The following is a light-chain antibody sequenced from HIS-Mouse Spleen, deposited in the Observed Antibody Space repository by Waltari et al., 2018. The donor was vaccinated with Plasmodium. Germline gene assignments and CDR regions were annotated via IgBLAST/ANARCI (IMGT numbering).Light chain of an antibody. CDR3: QQRSNWLT. J-gene: IGKJ4*01. Sequence: EIVLTQSPATLSLSPGERATLSCRASQSVSSYLAWYQQKPGQAPRRLIDAASNSATGIPARFSGSGSGTDVTLNISSLEPEDVAVYYCQQRSNWLTFGGGTKVEIK. CDR2: AAS. V-gene: IGKV3-11*01. CDR1: QSVSSY.